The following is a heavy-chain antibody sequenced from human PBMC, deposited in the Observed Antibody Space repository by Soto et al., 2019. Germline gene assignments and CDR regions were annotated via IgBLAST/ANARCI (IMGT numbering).Heavy chain of an antibody. CDR2: INPNSGST. CDR3: GRGRAPGPGGDF. CDR1: GYTFSESY. Sequence: QVHLAQSGAEVKKPGASVKVSGKASGYTFSESYIHWIRQAPGQGLEWMGWINPNSGSTHFAKKFQGRGTMTSDPSISTGYMELSSLRSDDTALYFWGRGRAPGPGGDFWGQGTRVTVSS. J-gene: IGHJ4*02. D-gene: IGHD2-21*02. V-gene: IGHV1-2*02.